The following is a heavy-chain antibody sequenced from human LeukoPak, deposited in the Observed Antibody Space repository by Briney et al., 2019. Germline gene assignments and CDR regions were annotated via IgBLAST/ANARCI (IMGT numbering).Heavy chain of an antibody. J-gene: IGHJ4*02. D-gene: IGHD5-24*01. Sequence: SETLSLTCAVYGGSFSGYYWSWIRQPPGKGLEWIGEINHSGSTNYNPSLESRVTISVDTSKNQFSLKLSSVTAADTAVYYCALTEMATSHFDYWGQGTLVTVSS. CDR1: GGSFSGYY. CDR3: ALTEMATSHFDY. CDR2: INHSGST. V-gene: IGHV4-34*01.